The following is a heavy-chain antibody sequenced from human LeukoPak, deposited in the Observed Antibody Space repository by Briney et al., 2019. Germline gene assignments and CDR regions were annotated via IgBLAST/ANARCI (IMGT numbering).Heavy chain of an antibody. Sequence: ASVKVSCKASGYTFTSYGISWVRQAPGQGLEWMGWISAYNGNTNYAQKLQGRVTMTTDTSTSTACMELRSLRSDDTAVYYCARLRSQLVGNYYYYMDVWGKGTTVTVSS. V-gene: IGHV1-18*01. CDR1: GYTFTSYG. CDR2: ISAYNGNT. J-gene: IGHJ6*03. CDR3: ARLRSQLVGNYYYYMDV. D-gene: IGHD6-6*01.